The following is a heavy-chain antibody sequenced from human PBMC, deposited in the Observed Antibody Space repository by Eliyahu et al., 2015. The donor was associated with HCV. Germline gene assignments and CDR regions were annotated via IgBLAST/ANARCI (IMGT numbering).Heavy chain of an antibody. D-gene: IGHD6-13*01. CDR2: ITSTSGSR. J-gene: IGHJ5*02. Sequence: EVQLVESGGGLVQIGGSLRLSCVASGFTLSGYTMHWLRQTPGKGLEWISYITSTSGSRNYADSVKGRFTVSRDNAYSSVYLQMNSLRAEDTAVYFCARGAAAGSSWWFDPWGPGTLVTVSS. CDR1: GFTLSGYT. CDR3: ARGAAAGSSWWFDP. V-gene: IGHV3-48*04.